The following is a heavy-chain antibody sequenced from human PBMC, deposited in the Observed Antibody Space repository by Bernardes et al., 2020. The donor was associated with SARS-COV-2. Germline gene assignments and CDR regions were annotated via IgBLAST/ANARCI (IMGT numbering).Heavy chain of an antibody. CDR1: GYTFTTYS. Sequence: ASVKVSCKASGYTFTTYSMHWVRQAPGQGLEWMGWINANFGVTNYAQKFQGRVTMTRDTSTSTAYMELSRLRSDDTAMYYCARDYYGSGSYTDYWGQGTLVTVSS. V-gene: IGHV1-2*02. J-gene: IGHJ4*02. CDR3: ARDYYGSGSYTDY. D-gene: IGHD3-10*01. CDR2: INANFGVT.